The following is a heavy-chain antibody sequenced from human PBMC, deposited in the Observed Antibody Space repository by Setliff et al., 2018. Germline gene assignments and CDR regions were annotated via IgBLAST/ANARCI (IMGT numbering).Heavy chain of an antibody. CDR2: IYIGGSA. V-gene: IGHV4-4*07. CDR1: GGSISSYY. CDR3: AREQWLDPPGYYYMDV. D-gene: IGHD6-19*01. Sequence: SETLSLTCTVSGGSISSYYWSWIRQPDGRGLEWIGHIYIGGSANYNPSLKSRVTMSIDTSKNQFSLKLNSVTAADMAVYYCAREQWLDPPGYYYMDVWAKGTTVTVSS. J-gene: IGHJ6*03.